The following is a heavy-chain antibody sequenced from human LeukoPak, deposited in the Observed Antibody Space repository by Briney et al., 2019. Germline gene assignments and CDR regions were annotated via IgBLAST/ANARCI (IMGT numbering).Heavy chain of an antibody. CDR3: ARVDMTTSPLYYYYYGMDV. J-gene: IGHJ6*02. D-gene: IGHD4-11*01. CDR1: GYTFTSYD. V-gene: IGHV1-8*01. CDR2: MNPNSGNT. Sequence: ASVKVSCKASGYTFTSYDINWVRQATGQGLEWMGWMNPNSGNTGYAQKFQGRVTMTRNTSISTAYTELSSLRSEDTAVYYCARVDMTTSPLYYYYYGMDVWGQGTTVTVSS.